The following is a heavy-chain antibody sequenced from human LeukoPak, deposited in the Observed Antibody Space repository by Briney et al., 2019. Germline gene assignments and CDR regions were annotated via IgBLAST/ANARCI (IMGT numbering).Heavy chain of an antibody. V-gene: IGHV5-51*01. D-gene: IGHD5-12*01. CDR2: IYPGDSDT. J-gene: IGHJ6*02. Sequence: GESLKISCQGSGYNFTNYWIGWVRQMPGKGLEWMGLIYPGDSDTKYRPSFHGQVTISVAKSISTAYLQWGSLKASDSAIYFCARGGYDYLLPDYYYYSMDIWGQGTTVTVSS. CDR1: GYNFTNYW. CDR3: ARGGYDYLLPDYYYYSMDI.